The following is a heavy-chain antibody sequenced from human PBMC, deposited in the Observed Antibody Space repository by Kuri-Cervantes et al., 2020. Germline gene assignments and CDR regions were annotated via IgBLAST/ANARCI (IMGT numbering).Heavy chain of an antibody. V-gene: IGHV3-9*01. Sequence: GGSLRLSCAASGFTVSSNYMSWVRQAPGKGLEWVSGISWNSGSIGYADSVKGRFTISRDNAKNSLYLQMNSLRAEDTALYYCAKDLSGGVVAAAFDYWGQGTLVTVSS. D-gene: IGHD2-15*01. CDR1: GFTVSSNY. CDR2: ISWNSGSI. J-gene: IGHJ4*02. CDR3: AKDLSGGVVAAAFDY.